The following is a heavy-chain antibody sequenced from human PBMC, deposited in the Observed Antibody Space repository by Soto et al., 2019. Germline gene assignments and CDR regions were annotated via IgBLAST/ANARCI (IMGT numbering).Heavy chain of an antibody. D-gene: IGHD2-15*01. CDR2: INAGNGNT. CDR1: GYTFTSYA. V-gene: IGHV1-3*01. Sequence: GASVKGSCKASGYTFTSYAMHWVRQAPGQRLEWMGWINAGNGNTKYSQKFQGRVTITRDTSASTAYMELSSLRSEDTAVYYCARGLLVAATPGIDYWGQGTLVTVSS. CDR3: ARGLLVAATPGIDY. J-gene: IGHJ4*02.